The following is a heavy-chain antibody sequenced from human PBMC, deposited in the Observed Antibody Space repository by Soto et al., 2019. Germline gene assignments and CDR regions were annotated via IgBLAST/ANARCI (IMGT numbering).Heavy chain of an antibody. D-gene: IGHD3-10*01. J-gene: IGHJ6*02. Sequence: SETLSLTCTVSGGSISSYYWSWIRQPPGKGLEWIGYIYYSGSTNYNPSLKSRVNKSVDTSKNQFSLKLSSVTAADTAVYYCARHLWFGELDYYYYGMDVWGQGTTVTVS. V-gene: IGHV4-59*08. CDR1: GGSISSYY. CDR2: IYYSGST. CDR3: ARHLWFGELDYYYYGMDV.